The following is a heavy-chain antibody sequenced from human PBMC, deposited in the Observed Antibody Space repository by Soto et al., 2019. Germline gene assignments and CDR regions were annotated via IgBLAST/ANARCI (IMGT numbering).Heavy chain of an antibody. CDR3: ARIPVAPYMNYWLEP. Sequence: SETRCLTCTFSVYSGTSCYQYLGWIRQRPGKGLEWIGYIYYSVNTKDSPSLKIRVAISLETSHNQFSLKLSSVTAADTAVYFCARIPVAPYMNYWLEPWGKGKLLKVXS. CDR1: VYSGTSCYQY. J-gene: IGHJ5*01. CDR2: IYYSVNT. D-gene: IGHD2-15*01. V-gene: IGHV4-61*01.